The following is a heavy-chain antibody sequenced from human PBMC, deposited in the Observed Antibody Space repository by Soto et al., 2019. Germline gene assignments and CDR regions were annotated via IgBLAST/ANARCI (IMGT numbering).Heavy chain of an antibody. D-gene: IGHD1-26*01. Sequence: QVQLVESGGAVVQPGRSLRLSCAASGFTFNDHAMHWVRQAPGKGLEWVAIISSDGTIKYYADSVKGRFTISRDNSKNTLFLQMNSLRSEDTSVYYCARDFAMNRKWELSFDYWGQGARVTVSS. V-gene: IGHV3-30-3*01. J-gene: IGHJ4*02. CDR1: GFTFNDHA. CDR3: ARDFAMNRKWELSFDY. CDR2: ISSDGTIK.